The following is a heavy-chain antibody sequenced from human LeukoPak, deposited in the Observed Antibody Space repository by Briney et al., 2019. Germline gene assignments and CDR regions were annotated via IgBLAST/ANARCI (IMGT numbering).Heavy chain of an antibody. D-gene: IGHD1-26*01. CDR2: IIPIFGTA. V-gene: IGHV1-69*13. CDR3: ARGARYSGSFRSKFDY. Sequence: ASVKVSCEASGGTFSSYAISWVRQAPGQGLEWMGGIIPIFGTANYAQKFQGRVTITADESTSTAYMELSSLRSEDTAVYYCARGARYSGSFRSKFDYWGQGTLVTVSS. J-gene: IGHJ4*02. CDR1: GGTFSSYA.